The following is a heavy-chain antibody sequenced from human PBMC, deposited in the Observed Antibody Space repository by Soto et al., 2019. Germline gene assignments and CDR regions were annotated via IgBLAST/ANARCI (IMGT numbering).Heavy chain of an antibody. CDR1: GGSVSSGSYY. Sequence: SETLSLTCTVSGGSVSSGSYYWSWIRQPPGKGLGWIGYIYYSGSTNYNPSLKSRVTISVDTSKNQFSLKLSSVTAADTAVYYCARVRGIAAIPTFDYWGQGTLVTVSS. CDR2: IYYSGST. CDR3: ARVRGIAAIPTFDY. D-gene: IGHD6-13*01. J-gene: IGHJ4*02. V-gene: IGHV4-61*01.